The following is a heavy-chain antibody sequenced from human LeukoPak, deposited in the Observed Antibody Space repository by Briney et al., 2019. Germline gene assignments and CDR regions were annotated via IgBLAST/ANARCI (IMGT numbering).Heavy chain of an antibody. CDR3: ASHLIYCSGGSCPPRY. J-gene: IGHJ4*02. D-gene: IGHD2-15*01. V-gene: IGHV1-24*01. CDR1: GYTLTELS. CDR2: FDPEDGET. Sequence: ASVKVSCKVSGYTLTELSMHWVRQAPGKGLECMGGFDPEDGETIYAQKFQGRVTMTEDTSTDTAYMELSSLRSEDTAVYYCASHLIYCSGGSCPPRYWGQGTLVTVSS.